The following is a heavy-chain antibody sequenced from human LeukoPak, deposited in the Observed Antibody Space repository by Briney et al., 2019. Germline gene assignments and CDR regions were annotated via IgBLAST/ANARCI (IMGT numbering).Heavy chain of an antibody. CDR2: ISWNSGSI. D-gene: IGHD3-22*01. CDR3: AKDIAYDSSGYYSS. V-gene: IGHV3-9*01. CDR1: GFTFITYA. J-gene: IGHJ5*02. Sequence: GGSLRLSCAASGFTFITYAMSWVRQAPGKGLEWVSGISWNSGSIGYADSVKGRFTISRDNAKNSLYLQMNSLRAEDTALYYCAKDIAYDSSGYYSSWGQGTLVTVSS.